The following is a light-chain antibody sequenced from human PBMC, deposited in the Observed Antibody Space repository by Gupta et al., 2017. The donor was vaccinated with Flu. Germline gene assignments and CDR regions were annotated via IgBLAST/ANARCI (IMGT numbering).Light chain of an antibody. CDR3: QQRGNWPLT. J-gene: IGKJ4*01. V-gene: IGKV3-11*01. CDR1: QSVGSS. Sequence: EIVLTQSPASLSLSPGEGATLSCRASQSVGSSLAWYQQKPGQAPRLLIYDASNRATGIPARFSGSGSGTDFTLTISSLEPEDFAVYYCQQRGNWPLTFGGGTKVEIK. CDR2: DAS.